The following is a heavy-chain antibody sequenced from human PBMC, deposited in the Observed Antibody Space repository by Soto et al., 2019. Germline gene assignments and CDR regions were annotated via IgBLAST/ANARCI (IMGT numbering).Heavy chain of an antibody. Sequence: ASVKVSCKASGYTFTSYDINWVRQATGRGLEWMGWMNPNSGNTGYAQKFQGRVTMTRNTSISTAYMGLSSLRSEDTAVYYCARRPYSGSIPEPRFDYWGQGTLVTVSS. J-gene: IGHJ4*02. CDR1: GYTFTSYD. CDR2: MNPNSGNT. V-gene: IGHV1-8*01. CDR3: ARRPYSGSIPEPRFDY. D-gene: IGHD6-6*01.